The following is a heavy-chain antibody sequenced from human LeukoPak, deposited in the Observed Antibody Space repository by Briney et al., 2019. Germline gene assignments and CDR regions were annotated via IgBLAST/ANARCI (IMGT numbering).Heavy chain of an antibody. CDR2: INGGGNTT. CDR1: GFAFSSFA. CDR3: TKELHVAVAVADYYYFYMDA. J-gene: IGHJ6*03. V-gene: IGHV3-23*01. D-gene: IGHD6-19*01. Sequence: GGSLRLSCAASGFAFSSFAMGWVRQSPGKGPEWLSTINGGGNTTFYSDSVRGRFTISRDNSKNTLYLHMDSLRPDDTAIYYCTKELHVAVAVADYYYFYMDAWGRGTAVTVSS.